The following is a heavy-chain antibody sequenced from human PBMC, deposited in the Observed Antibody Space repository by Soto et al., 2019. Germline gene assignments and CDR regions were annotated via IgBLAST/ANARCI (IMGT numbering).Heavy chain of an antibody. CDR1: GGSISSYH. J-gene: IGHJ4*02. Sequence: QVQLQESGPGLVKPSKTLSLTCTVSGGSISSYHWTWIRQALGKGLEWIGNIYYSGTTNYNPSLKSRVTISIDTSKKQFSLKLSSVTAADTAVYYCARHRGMGLFDYWGQGTLVTVSS. CDR3: ARHRGMGLFDY. CDR2: IYYSGTT. V-gene: IGHV4-59*08. D-gene: IGHD2-8*01.